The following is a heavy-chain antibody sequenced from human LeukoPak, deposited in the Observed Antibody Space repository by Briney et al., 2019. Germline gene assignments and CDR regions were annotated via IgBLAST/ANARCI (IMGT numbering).Heavy chain of an antibody. CDR1: GYSFTSYG. J-gene: IGHJ4*02. Sequence: GASVKVSCKASGYSFTSYGISRVRQAPGQGLEWMGWINAYNGNTNYAQKLRGRVTMTTDTSTSTAYMELKSLRSDDTAVYYCAREHRWLQSLYYFDYWGQGTLVTVSS. V-gene: IGHV1-18*01. CDR2: INAYNGNT. CDR3: AREHRWLQSLYYFDY. D-gene: IGHD5-24*01.